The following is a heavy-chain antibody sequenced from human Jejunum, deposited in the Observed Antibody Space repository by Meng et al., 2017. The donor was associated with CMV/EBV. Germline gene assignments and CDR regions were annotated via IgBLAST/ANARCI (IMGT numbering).Heavy chain of an antibody. V-gene: IGHV4-4*02. CDR3: VTHDYGSRTSGFGP. CDR1: GGTIKDNKW. J-gene: IGHJ5*02. Sequence: SGGTIKDNKWGRWVRQTPGKGLEWIGKIIRTGTTNLDPSLKSRVTITADKSKNHFSLNLSSVTDADTAVYYCVTHDYGSRTSGFGPWGQGTLVTVSS. CDR2: IIRTGTT. D-gene: IGHD3-10*01.